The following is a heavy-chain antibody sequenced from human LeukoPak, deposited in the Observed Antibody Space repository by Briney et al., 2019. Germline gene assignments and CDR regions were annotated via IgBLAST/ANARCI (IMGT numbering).Heavy chain of an antibody. CDR1: GGSISSSSVY. Sequence: SETLSLTCTVSGGSISSSSVYWGWIRQPPGKGLEWIATISYSGSTTSYNPSLKSRVTISVDTFKNQFSLKLSSVTAADTAVYYCARELNQLEPSNWFDPWGQGTLVTVSS. D-gene: IGHD1-1*01. V-gene: IGHV4-39*07. CDR3: ARELNQLEPSNWFDP. CDR2: ISYSGSTT. J-gene: IGHJ5*02.